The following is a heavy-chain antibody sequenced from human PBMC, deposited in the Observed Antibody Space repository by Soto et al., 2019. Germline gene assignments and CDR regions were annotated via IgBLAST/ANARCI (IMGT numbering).Heavy chain of an antibody. CDR1: GYTFTSSY. V-gene: IGHV1-46*01. CDR3: ARGGRITIFRRRGNHPDYGMDV. J-gene: IGHJ6*02. D-gene: IGHD3-3*01. Sequence: ASVKVSFKASGYTFTSSYMHWVRQAPGQGLERMGIINPSGGRTIYAQKFQGRVTMTRDTSTSTVYMELSSMRSEDTAVYYCARGGRITIFRRRGNHPDYGMDVWGQGTTVTVSS. CDR2: INPSGGRT.